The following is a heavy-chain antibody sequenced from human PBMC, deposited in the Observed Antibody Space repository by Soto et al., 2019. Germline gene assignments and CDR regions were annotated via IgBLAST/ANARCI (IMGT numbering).Heavy chain of an antibody. CDR3: AREPLAHSYFDL. Sequence: TLSLTCTVSGGSISGYYWSWIRQPAGKGLEWIGRMYNSERTNYNPPLKSRVTMSMDTSKNQFSLKLTSVTAADTAVYFCAREPLAHSYFDLWGQGTLVTVSS. CDR1: GGSISGYY. CDR2: MYNSERT. J-gene: IGHJ4*02. V-gene: IGHV4-4*07.